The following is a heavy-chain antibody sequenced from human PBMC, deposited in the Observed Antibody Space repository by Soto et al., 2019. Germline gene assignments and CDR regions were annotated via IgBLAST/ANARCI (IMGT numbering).Heavy chain of an antibody. J-gene: IGHJ4*02. V-gene: IGHV1-18*04. CDR3: ARISSDISRCLPDY. CDR1: GYTFTSNS. CDR2: INVYNGNK. D-gene: IGHD3-22*01. Sequence: ASVKVSGKASGYTFTSNSIGWVRQAPGQGLEWMVWINVYNGNKKYAKQIQGRVNLTTDTSTSKAYMDLRSLRSDDTAVYYCARISSDISRCLPDYWGQGTLVTVYS.